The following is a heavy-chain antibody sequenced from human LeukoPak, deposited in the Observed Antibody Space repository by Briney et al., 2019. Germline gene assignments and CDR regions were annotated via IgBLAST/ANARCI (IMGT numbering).Heavy chain of an antibody. CDR3: ARAQAPPARTGYGMDV. CDR1: GYTFTSSD. D-gene: IGHD6-25*01. V-gene: IGHV1-8*01. CDR2: MNPNSGNT. Sequence: GASVKVSCKASGYTFTSSDINWVRQATGQGLEWMGWMNPNSGNTGYAQKFQGRVTMTRNTSISTAYMELSSLRSEDTAVYYCARAQAPPARTGYGMDVWGQGTTVTVSS. J-gene: IGHJ6*02.